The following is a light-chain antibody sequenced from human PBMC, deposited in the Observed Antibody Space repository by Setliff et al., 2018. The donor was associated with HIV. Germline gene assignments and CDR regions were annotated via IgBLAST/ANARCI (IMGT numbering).Light chain of an antibody. J-gene: IGLJ1*01. CDR1: SSDVGGYNY. Sequence: QSALTQPASVSGSPGQSITISCTGTSSDVGGYNYVSWYQQHPGKAPKLLIFEVTNRPSGISNRFSASKSDNTASLTISRLQAEDEADYYCSSFTSSGTYVFGTWTKVT. V-gene: IGLV2-14*01. CDR2: EVT. CDR3: SSFTSSGTYV.